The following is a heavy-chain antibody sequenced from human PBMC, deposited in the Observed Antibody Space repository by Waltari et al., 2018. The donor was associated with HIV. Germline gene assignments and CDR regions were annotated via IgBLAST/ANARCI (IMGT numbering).Heavy chain of an antibody. Sequence: QVQLQQSGPGLVEPSGTLSLTCLLSSVSTNTFQSWTWVRQSPGKGLEWLGDIYHNRTLFYSPSLRGRVAILRNKMRSEVHLYLSSTTSADTGIYYCAAVATLGSWPLAYWGLGTPVAIS. CDR1: SVSTNTFQS. J-gene: IGHJ1*01. D-gene: IGHD3-16*01. CDR3: AAVATLGSWPLAY. V-gene: IGHV4-4*02. CDR2: IYHNRTL.